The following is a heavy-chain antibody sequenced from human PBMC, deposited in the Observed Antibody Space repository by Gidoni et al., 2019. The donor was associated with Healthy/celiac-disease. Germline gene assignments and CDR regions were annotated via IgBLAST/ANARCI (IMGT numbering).Heavy chain of an antibody. J-gene: IGHJ3*02. CDR2: ISAYNGNT. CDR1: GYTFTSYG. D-gene: IGHD3-16*02. V-gene: IGHV1-18*04. CDR3: ARDRDYVWGSYPHSDAFDI. Sequence: QVQLVQSGAEVKKPGASVKVSCKASGYTFTSYGISWVRQAPGQGLEWMGWISAYNGNTNYAQKLQGRVTMTTDTSTSTAYMELRSLRSDDTAVYYCARDRDYVWGSYPHSDAFDIWGQGTMVTVSS.